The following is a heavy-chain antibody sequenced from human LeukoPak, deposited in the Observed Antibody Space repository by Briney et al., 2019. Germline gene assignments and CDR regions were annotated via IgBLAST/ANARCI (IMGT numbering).Heavy chain of an antibody. CDR3: ASSHSGGYYSGY. CDR2: IIPIFGTA. J-gene: IGHJ4*02. Sequence: SVKVSCKASGGTFSSYAISWVRQASGQGLEWMGGIIPIFGTANYAQKFQGRVTITADESTSTAYMELSSLRSEDTAVYYCASSHSGGYYSGYWGQGTLVTVSS. V-gene: IGHV1-69*13. D-gene: IGHD3-22*01. CDR1: GGTFSSYA.